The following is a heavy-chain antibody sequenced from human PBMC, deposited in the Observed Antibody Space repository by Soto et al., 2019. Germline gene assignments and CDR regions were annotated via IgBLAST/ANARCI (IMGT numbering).Heavy chain of an antibody. J-gene: IGHJ6*02. Sequence: QVQLVQSGAEVKKPGSSVNVSCKASGGTFSSYAISWVRQAPGQGLEWMGGIIPIFGTANYAQKFQGRVTITADESTSTAYMELSSLRSEDTAVYYCASKIAARGYYYYGMDVWGQGTTVTVSS. CDR3: ASKIAARGYYYYGMDV. D-gene: IGHD6-6*01. CDR1: GGTFSSYA. CDR2: IIPIFGTA. V-gene: IGHV1-69*01.